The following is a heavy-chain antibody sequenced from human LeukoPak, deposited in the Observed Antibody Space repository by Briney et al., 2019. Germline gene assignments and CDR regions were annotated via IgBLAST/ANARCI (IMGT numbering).Heavy chain of an antibody. CDR3: ATGSSSWYGY. J-gene: IGHJ4*02. CDR2: IYYSGST. V-gene: IGHV4-31*03. Sequence: PSQTLSLTCTVSGGSISSGGYYWSWIRQHPGKGLEWIGYIYYSGSTYYNPSLKSRVTISVDTSKTQFSLKHSSVTAADTAVYYCATGSSSWYGYWGQGTLVTVSS. CDR1: GGSISSGGYY. D-gene: IGHD6-13*01.